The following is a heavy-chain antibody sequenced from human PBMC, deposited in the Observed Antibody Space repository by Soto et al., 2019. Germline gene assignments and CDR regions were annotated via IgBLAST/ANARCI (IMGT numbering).Heavy chain of an antibody. J-gene: IGHJ5*02. D-gene: IGHD3-10*01. V-gene: IGHV4-34*01. CDR1: GGSFSGYY. CDR2: INHSGST. CDR3: ARGRGVNWFDP. Sequence: SETLSLTCAVYGGSFSGYYWSWIRQPPGKGLEWIGEINHSGSTNYNPSLKSRVTISVDTSKNQFSLKLSSVTAADTAVYYCARGRGVNWFDPWGQGTLVTVS.